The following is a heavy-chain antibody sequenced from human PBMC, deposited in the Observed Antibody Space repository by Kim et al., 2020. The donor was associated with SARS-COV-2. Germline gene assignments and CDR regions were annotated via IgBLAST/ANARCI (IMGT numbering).Heavy chain of an antibody. CDR1: GGSFSGYY. CDR2: INHSGST. CDR3: ARVLALGHIVVVIATQGSWFDP. Sequence: SETPSLTCAVYGGSFSGYYWSWIRQPPGKGLEWIGEINHSGSTNYNPSLKSRVTISVDTSKNQFSLKLSSVTAADTAVYYCARVLALGHIVVVIATQGSWFDPWGQGTLVTVSS. D-gene: IGHD2-21*01. V-gene: IGHV4-34*01. J-gene: IGHJ5*02.